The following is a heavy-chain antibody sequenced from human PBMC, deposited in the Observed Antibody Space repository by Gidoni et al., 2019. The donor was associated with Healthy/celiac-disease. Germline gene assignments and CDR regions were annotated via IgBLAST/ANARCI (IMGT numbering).Heavy chain of an antibody. D-gene: IGHD6-19*01. CDR2: ISSSSSYI. V-gene: IGHV3-21*01. Sequence: EVQLVESGGGLVKPGGSLRLSCAASGFTFSSYSMNWVRQAPGKGLEWVSSISSSSSYIYDADSVKGRFTISRDNAKNSLYLQMNSLRAEDTAVYYCARDWYGSGWYFDYWGQGTLVTVSS. J-gene: IGHJ4*02. CDR1: GFTFSSYS. CDR3: ARDWYGSGWYFDY.